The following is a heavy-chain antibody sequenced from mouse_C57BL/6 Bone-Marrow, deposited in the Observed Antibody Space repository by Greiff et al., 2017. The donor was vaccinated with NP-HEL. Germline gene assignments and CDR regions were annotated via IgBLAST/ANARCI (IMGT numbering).Heavy chain of an antibody. J-gene: IGHJ4*01. CDR1: GYTFSDYE. V-gene: IGHV1-15*01. Sequence: QVQLKQSGAELVRPGALVTPSCKASGYTFSDYEMHLVKPTPVHGLEWIGAIDPETGGTAYNQKFKGKAILTADKSSSTAYMELRSLTSEDSAVYYCTEGDYWGQGTSVTVSS. CDR2: IDPETGGT. CDR3: TEGDY.